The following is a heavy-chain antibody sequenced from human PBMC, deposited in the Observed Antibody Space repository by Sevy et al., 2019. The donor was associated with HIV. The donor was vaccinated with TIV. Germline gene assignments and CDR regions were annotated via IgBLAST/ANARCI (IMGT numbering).Heavy chain of an antibody. CDR3: AREGCTKPHDY. CDR2: LSFGCGKI. D-gene: IGHD2-8*01. V-gene: IGHV3-23*01. J-gene: IGHJ4*02. Sequence: GGSLRLSCAASGFDFSIYSMSWVRQAPGKGLGGVSTLSFGCGKINYADSVKGRFTISRDNSKSSVYLQMNNMRVEDTAVYYCAREGCTKPHDYWGQGTLVTVSS. CDR1: GFDFSIYS.